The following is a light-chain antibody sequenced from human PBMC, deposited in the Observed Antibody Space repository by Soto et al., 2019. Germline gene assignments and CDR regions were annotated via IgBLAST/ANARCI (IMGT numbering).Light chain of an antibody. CDR2: DAS. Sequence: DIQMTQSPSSLSASVGDRVTITCQASQDVSNYLNWYQQKLGKAPKLLIYDASNLETGVPSRFSGSGSGTDFTLTISRLEPEDSAVYYCQQYGSSPGTFGQGTKVDIK. V-gene: IGKV1-33*01. J-gene: IGKJ1*01. CDR3: QQYGSSPGT. CDR1: QDVSNY.